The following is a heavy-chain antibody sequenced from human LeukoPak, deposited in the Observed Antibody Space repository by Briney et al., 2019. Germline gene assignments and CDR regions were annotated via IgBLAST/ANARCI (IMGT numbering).Heavy chain of an antibody. CDR1: GGSLTSYY. D-gene: IGHD3-10*01. J-gene: IGHJ6*02. Sequence: PSETLSLTCTGSGGSLTSYYWSWIRQPPGRGLEWIGYIYYTGVTNYSPSLTSRVSMSVDTSKNQFSLMLTSVTATDTAVYYCTRHAPVPIIGHGMGVWGHGTTVTVSS. V-gene: IGHV4-59*08. CDR3: TRHAPVPIIGHGMGV. CDR2: IYYTGVT.